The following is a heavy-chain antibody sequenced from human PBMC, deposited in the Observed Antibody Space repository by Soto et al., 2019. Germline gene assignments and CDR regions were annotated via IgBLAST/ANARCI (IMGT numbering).Heavy chain of an antibody. J-gene: IGHJ5*02. D-gene: IGHD4-17*01. Sequence: GSLTLTAKSSGFTFGYYAMSWVRQAPGRGLEWVGIIRSKAFGGTTDYAASVKGRFTISRDDSKSIAYLQMNRLKTEDAAVYFCIREDYGARPGSSWGLGSLVPVSS. CDR2: IRSKAFGGTT. V-gene: IGHV3-49*04. CDR1: GFTFGYYA. CDR3: IREDYGARPGSS.